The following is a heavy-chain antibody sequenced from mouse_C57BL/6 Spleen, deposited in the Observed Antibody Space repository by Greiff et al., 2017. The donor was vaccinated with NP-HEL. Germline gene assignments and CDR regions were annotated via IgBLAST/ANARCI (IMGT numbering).Heavy chain of an antibody. V-gene: IGHV1-53*01. CDR1: GYTFTSSW. CDR2: INPSNGGT. Sequence: QVQLQQSGTELVKPGASVKLSCKASGYTFTSSWMHWVKQRPGQGLEWIGNINPSNGGTNYNAKFKSKATLTVDKSSSTAYMQLSSLTSEDSAVYYCASYYSNYDWYFDVWGTGTTVTVSS. D-gene: IGHD2-5*01. CDR3: ASYYSNYDWYFDV. J-gene: IGHJ1*03.